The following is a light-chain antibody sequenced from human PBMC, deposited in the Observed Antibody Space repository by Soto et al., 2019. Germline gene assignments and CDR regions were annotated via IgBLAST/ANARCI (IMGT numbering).Light chain of an antibody. CDR1: SSNIGAGYD. J-gene: IGLJ1*01. CDR3: QSYDNSLSGSGYV. V-gene: IGLV1-40*01. Sequence: QYVLTQPPSVSGAPGQRVTISCTGSSSNIGAGYDVHWYQQLPGTAPKLLIYGNSNRPSGVPDRFSGSKSGTSASLAITGLQAEDEADYYCQSYDNSLSGSGYVFGTGTKLTVL. CDR2: GNS.